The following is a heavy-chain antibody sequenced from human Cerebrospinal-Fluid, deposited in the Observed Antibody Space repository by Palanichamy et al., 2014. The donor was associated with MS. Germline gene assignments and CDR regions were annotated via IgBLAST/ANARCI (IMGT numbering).Heavy chain of an antibody. Sequence: QVQLVQPGGEVKKPGASVKVSCKTSGYSFSGYGISWVRQAPGQGLEWMGWISTYNGKKNSAQTLRGRLTMTTDTSTSTAYMELRSLRSDDTAVYYCARTYFYGSENRQEYDWFDPWGQGTLVTVSS. CDR2: ISTYNGKK. CDR3: ARTYFYGSENRQEYDWFDP. D-gene: IGHD2/OR15-2a*01. V-gene: IGHV1-18*01. J-gene: IGHJ5*02. CDR1: GYSFSGYG.